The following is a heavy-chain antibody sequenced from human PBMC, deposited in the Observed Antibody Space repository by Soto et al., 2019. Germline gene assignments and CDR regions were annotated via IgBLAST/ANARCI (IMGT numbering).Heavy chain of an antibody. Sequence: SETLSLPCAVYGGSFSGYCWSWIRQPPGKGMEWFGERKQSGSTNDDPSLKSRITIAVDTSKNRFALKLSCVTAADTAVYSCARGSWEKIVVVPESWFDPWGQGTLVTVSS. J-gene: IGHJ5*02. CDR3: ARGSWEKIVVVPESWFDP. CDR2: RKQSGST. V-gene: IGHV4-34*01. D-gene: IGHD2-2*01. CDR1: GGSFSGYC.